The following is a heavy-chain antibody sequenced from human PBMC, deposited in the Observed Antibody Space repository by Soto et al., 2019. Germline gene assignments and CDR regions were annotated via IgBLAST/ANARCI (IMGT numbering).Heavy chain of an antibody. J-gene: IGHJ4*02. CDR2: IYYSGST. CDR1: GGSISSGDYY. V-gene: IGHV4-30-4*01. CDR3: ASRYGYSFAY. D-gene: IGHD1-1*01. Sequence: PSETLSLTCSVSGGSISSGDYYWNWIRQPPGKGLEWIGHIYYSGSTYYNSSLKSRVTISLDTSKNQFSLKLSSVTAADTAVYYCASRYGYSFAYWGQGTLVTVSS.